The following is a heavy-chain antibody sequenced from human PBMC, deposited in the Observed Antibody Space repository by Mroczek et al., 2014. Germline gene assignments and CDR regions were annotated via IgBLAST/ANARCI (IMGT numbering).Heavy chain of an antibody. Sequence: VQLVQSGAEVKKPGASVKVSCKASGYTFTGYYMHWVRQAPGQGLEWMGWINPNSGGTNYAQKFQGRVTMTRDTSISTAYMELSRLRSDDTAVYYCASLQWLVSSWNEKTRTLDYWGQGTLVTVSS. CDR3: ASLQWLVSSWNEKTRTLDY. D-gene: IGHD6-19*01. CDR1: GYTFTGYY. CDR2: INPNSGGT. V-gene: IGHV1-2*02. J-gene: IGHJ4*02.